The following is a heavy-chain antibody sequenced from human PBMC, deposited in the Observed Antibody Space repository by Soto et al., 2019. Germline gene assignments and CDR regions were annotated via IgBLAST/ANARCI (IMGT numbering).Heavy chain of an antibody. CDR1: GFXXSGXX. CDR3: VKDLAASGWFDP. Sequence: EVQLLESGGGLAQPGESLTLXCAASGFXXSGXXXXXXRQAPGKGLEWVSAVSNSGTSTSYADSVKGRFTISRDNSKNTLYLQMSSLGAEDTALYYCVKDLAASGWFDPWGQGTLVIVSS. V-gene: IGHV3-23*01. D-gene: IGHD2-15*01. CDR2: VSNSGTST. J-gene: IGHJ5*02.